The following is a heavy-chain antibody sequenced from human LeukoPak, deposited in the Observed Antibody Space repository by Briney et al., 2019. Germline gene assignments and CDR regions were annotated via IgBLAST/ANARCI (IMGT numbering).Heavy chain of an antibody. V-gene: IGHV1-2*02. CDR2: INPNSGGT. D-gene: IGHD4-17*01. J-gene: IGHJ5*02. CDR3: ARAPTEGPDYGDSNWFDP. CDR1: GYTFTDYY. Sequence: GASVKVSCKASGYTFTDYYIHWVRQAPGQGLEWMGWINPNSGGTNYVQKFQGRVTMTRDTSISTAYMELSRLRSDDTAVYYCARAPTEGPDYGDSNWFDPWGQGTLVTVSS.